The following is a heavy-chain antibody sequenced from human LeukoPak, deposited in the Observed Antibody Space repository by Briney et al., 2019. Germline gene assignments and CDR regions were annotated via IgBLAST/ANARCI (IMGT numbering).Heavy chain of an antibody. V-gene: IGHV4-39*07. CDR1: GGSISSSSYY. J-gene: IGHJ6*03. D-gene: IGHD4-11*01. CDR2: INHSGST. Sequence: PSETLSLTCTVSGGSISSSSYYWSWIRQPPGKGLEWIGEINHSGSTNYNPSLKSRVTISVDTSKNQFSLKLSSVTAADTAVYYCARASVTYYYYYYMDVWGKGTTVTVSS. CDR3: ARASVTYYYYYYMDV.